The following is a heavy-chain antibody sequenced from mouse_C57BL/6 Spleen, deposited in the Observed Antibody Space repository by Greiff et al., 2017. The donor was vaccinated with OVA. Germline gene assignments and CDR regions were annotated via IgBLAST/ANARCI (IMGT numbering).Heavy chain of an antibody. CDR3: ARPDYYGSSYDWYFDV. D-gene: IGHD1-1*01. CDR1: GIDFSRYW. CDR2: INPDSSTI. Sequence: GGGLVQPGGSLKLSCAASGIDFSRYWMSWVRRAPGKGLEWIGEINPDSSTINYAPSLKDKFIISRDNAKNTLYLQMSKVRSEDTALYYCARPDYYGSSYDWYFDVWGTGTTVTVSS. J-gene: IGHJ1*03. V-gene: IGHV4-1*01.